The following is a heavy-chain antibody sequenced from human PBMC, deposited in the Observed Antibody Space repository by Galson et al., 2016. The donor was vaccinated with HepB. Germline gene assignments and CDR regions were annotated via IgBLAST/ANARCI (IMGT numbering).Heavy chain of an antibody. D-gene: IGHD3-10*01. J-gene: IGHJ6*02. CDR2: TSYDGGNE. CDR3: ATVWLRELYSLSMDV. V-gene: IGHV3-30*04. CDR1: GFTLSRYA. Sequence: SLRLSCAASGFTLSRYAMHWVRQAPGKGLEWVAVTSYDGGNEYYADSVKGRFTISRDNAKNSLYLQMNSLRDEDTAVYYCATVWLRELYSLSMDVWGQGTTVTVSS.